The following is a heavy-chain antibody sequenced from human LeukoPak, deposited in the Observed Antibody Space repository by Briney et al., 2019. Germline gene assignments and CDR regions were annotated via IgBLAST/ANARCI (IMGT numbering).Heavy chain of an antibody. J-gene: IGHJ5*02. CDR1: GYTFTGYY. V-gene: IGHV1-8*02. CDR2: MNPNSGST. Sequence: ASVKVSCKASGYTFTGYYMHWVRQATGQGLEWMGWMNPNSGSTGYAQKFQGRVTMTRNTSISTAYMELSSLRSEDTAVYYCARSGHGDYGWFDPWGQGTLVTVSS. CDR3: ARSGHGDYGWFDP. D-gene: IGHD4-17*01.